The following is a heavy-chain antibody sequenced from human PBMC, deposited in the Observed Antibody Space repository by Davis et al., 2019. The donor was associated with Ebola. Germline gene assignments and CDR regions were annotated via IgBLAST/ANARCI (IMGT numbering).Heavy chain of an antibody. CDR3: ARGGSGPDYRLDY. Sequence: GESLKISCAASGFTFSSYSMNWVRQAPGKGLEWVSSISSSSSYIYYADYVKGRFTISRDNGKNSLYLQMNSLRAEDTAVYYCARGGSGPDYRLDYWGQGTLVTVSS. V-gene: IGHV3-21*01. CDR1: GFTFSSYS. CDR2: ISSSSSYI. D-gene: IGHD3-10*01. J-gene: IGHJ4*02.